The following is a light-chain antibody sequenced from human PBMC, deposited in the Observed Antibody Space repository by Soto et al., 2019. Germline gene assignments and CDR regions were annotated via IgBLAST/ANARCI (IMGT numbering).Light chain of an antibody. J-gene: IGKJ3*01. V-gene: IGKV1-39*01. CDR1: QSISSY. CDR2: AAS. CDR3: QQSYSTPLA. Sequence: DIQMTQSPSSLSASVGDRVTITCRASQSISSYLNWYQQTPWKAPKLLIYAASSLQSGVPSRFSGSGSGTHFTLTISSLQPEDFATYYCQQSYSTPLAFGPGTKVDI.